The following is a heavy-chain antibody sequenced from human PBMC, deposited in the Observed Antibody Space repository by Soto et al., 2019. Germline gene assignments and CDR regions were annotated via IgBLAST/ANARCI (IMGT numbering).Heavy chain of an antibody. CDR2: ISGNGVNT. Sequence: PGGSLRLSCAASGFTFSSYAMSWVRQAPGKGLEWVSAISGNGVNTYYADSVKGRFTISRDNSKNKLSLQMSSLRAEDTAIFYCARVPRSRSGWSTYYFDCWGQGTLVTVS. V-gene: IGHV3-23*01. CDR1: GFTFSSYA. J-gene: IGHJ4*02. CDR3: ARVPRSRSGWSTYYFDC. D-gene: IGHD6-19*01.